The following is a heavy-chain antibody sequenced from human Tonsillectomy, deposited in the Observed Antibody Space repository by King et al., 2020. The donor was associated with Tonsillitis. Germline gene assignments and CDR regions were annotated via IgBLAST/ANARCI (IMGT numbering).Heavy chain of an antibody. J-gene: IGHJ5*02. CDR1: GYSFTSYW. CDR3: ARHEKAAWGGYVYGDWFDP. CDR2: IDPSDSYT. Sequence: DVQLVESGAEVKKPGESLRISCKGSGYSFTSYWISWVRQMPGKGLEWMGRIDPSDSYTNYSPSFQGHVTISADKSISTAYLQWSSLKASDTAMYYCARHEKAAWGGYVYGDWFDPWGQGALVTVSS. D-gene: IGHD5-12*01. V-gene: IGHV5-10-1*03.